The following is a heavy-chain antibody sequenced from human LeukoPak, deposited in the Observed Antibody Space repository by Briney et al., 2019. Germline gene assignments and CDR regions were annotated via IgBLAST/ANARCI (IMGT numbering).Heavy chain of an antibody. CDR1: GFTFSSYA. Sequence: GGSLRLSCAASGFTFSSYAMSWVRQAPGKGLEWVSAISGSGGSTYYADSVKGRFTISRDNAKNTLYLQMNSLRAEDTAVYYCARAQWELPFDYWGQGTLVTVSS. V-gene: IGHV3-23*01. CDR3: ARAQWELPFDY. CDR2: ISGSGGST. J-gene: IGHJ4*02. D-gene: IGHD1-26*01.